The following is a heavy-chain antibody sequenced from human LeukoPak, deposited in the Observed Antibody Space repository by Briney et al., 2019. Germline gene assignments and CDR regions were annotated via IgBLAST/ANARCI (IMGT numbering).Heavy chain of an antibody. CDR2: IYYSGTT. V-gene: IGHV4-39*07. D-gene: IGHD1-14*01. J-gene: IGHJ6*03. CDR3: ARAEDNYYYYYMDV. CDR1: GGAISSSSYY. Sequence: SETLSLTCTVSGGAISSSSYYWGWIRQPPGKGLEWIGTIYYSGTTYYNPSLKSRVTISVDTSKNQFSLKLSSVTAADTAVYYCARAEDNYYYYYMDVWGKGTTVTVSS.